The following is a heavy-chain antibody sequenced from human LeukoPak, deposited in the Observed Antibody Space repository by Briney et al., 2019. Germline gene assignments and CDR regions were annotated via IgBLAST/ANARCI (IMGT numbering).Heavy chain of an antibody. J-gene: IGHJ5*02. CDR2: IYSGTTT. CDR3: AGGPYSSGWSDTWFDP. V-gene: IGHV3-53*01. D-gene: IGHD6-19*01. CDR1: GFTGSSNY. Sequence: AGYLRFYCAASGFTGSSNYMSWVRQAPGNELKWVSVIYSGTTTYYADSVKGRITISRDNSKNTLYLQMKSLRAEDTAVYYCAGGPYSSGWSDTWFDPWGQGTLVTVS.